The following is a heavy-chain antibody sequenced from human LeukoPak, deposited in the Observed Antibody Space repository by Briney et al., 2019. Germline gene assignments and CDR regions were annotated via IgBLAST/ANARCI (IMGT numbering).Heavy chain of an antibody. J-gene: IGHJ4*02. CDR3: AREFLAVAGFYYFDY. CDR1: GFTVSSYW. CDR2: IKQDGSEK. D-gene: IGHD6-19*01. V-gene: IGHV3-7*01. Sequence: GGSLRLSCAASGFTVSSYWMSWVRQAPGKWLEGVANIKQDGSEKYYVDSVKGRFTISRDNAKNSLYLQMNSLRAEDTAVYYCAREFLAVAGFYYFDYWGQGTLVTVSS.